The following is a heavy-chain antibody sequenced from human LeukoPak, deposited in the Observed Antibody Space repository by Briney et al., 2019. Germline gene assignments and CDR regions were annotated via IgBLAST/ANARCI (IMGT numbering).Heavy chain of an antibody. Sequence: ASVKVSCKASGYTFTSYDINWVRQATGQGLEWMGWMNPNSGNTGYAQKFQGRVTMTRNTSISTTYMELSSLRSEDTAVYYCARVSVGARPGGYWGQGTLVTVSS. V-gene: IGHV1-8*01. CDR3: ARVSVGARPGGY. J-gene: IGHJ4*02. CDR1: GYTFTSYD. D-gene: IGHD1-26*01. CDR2: MNPNSGNT.